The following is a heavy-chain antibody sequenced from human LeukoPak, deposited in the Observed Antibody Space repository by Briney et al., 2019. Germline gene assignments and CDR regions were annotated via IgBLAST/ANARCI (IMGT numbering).Heavy chain of an antibody. CDR2: IRGTGDTT. CDR1: GFTFDDYG. D-gene: IGHD3-10*01. CDR3: AKGTYASGTYGAHDY. V-gene: IGHV3-23*01. J-gene: IGHJ4*02. Sequence: PGGSLRLSCATSGFTFDDYGMSWVRQAPGKGLEWVSTIRGTGDTTYYADSVKGRFTISRDNSKNTLYLQMNSVRVEDTAVYYCAKGTYASGTYGAHDYWGQGTLVTVSS.